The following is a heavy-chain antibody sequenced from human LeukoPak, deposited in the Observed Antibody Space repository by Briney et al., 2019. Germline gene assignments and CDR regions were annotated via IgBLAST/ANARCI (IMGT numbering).Heavy chain of an antibody. V-gene: IGHV4-34*01. CDR3: AIIYGDYSDFDY. Sequence: SETLSLTCAVYGGSLSGYFWSWVRQPPGKGLEWIGEVTHDGRTNYNPSLKSRATMSVDTSKKQFSLKFNSVTAADTAVYYCAIIYGDYSDFDYWGQGILVTVSS. D-gene: IGHD4-17*01. CDR2: VTHDGRT. J-gene: IGHJ4*02. CDR1: GGSLSGYF.